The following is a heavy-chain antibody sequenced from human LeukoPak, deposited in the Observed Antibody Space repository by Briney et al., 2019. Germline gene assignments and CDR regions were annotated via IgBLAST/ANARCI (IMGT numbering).Heavy chain of an antibody. D-gene: IGHD6-19*01. Sequence: QPGGSLRLSCAASGFTFSSYGMHWVRQAPGKGLEWVAVISYDGTNKYYADSVKGRFTISRDNSKNTLYLQMNSLRAEDTAVYYCANPRAHEYRGGGYNFDYWGQGTLVTVSS. J-gene: IGHJ4*02. CDR2: ISYDGTNK. V-gene: IGHV3-30*18. CDR3: ANPRAHEYRGGGYNFDY. CDR1: GFTFSSYG.